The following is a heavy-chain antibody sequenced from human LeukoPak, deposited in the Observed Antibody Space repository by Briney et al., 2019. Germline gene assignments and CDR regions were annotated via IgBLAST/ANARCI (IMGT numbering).Heavy chain of an antibody. D-gene: IGHD3-9*01. CDR1: GGSNSSGGYY. J-gene: IGHJ5*02. V-gene: IGHV4-31*03. Sequence: SETLSLTCTVSGGSNSSGGYYWSWIRQHPGKGLEWIGYIYYSGSTYYNPSLKSRVTISVDTSKNQFSLKLSSVTAADTAVYYCARGSRYDILTGYPEYNWFDPWGQGTLVTVSS. CDR2: IYYSGST. CDR3: ARGSRYDILTGYPEYNWFDP.